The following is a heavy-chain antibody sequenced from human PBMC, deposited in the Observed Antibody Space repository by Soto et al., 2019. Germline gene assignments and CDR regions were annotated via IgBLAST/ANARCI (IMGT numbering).Heavy chain of an antibody. J-gene: IGHJ3*01. CDR3: ARLSMITFGGIRKDAFDV. D-gene: IGHD3-16*01. CDR1: GXSIRXXX. Sequence: QVXXQESXPGLXKPSXTLSLTCTVSGXSIRXXXXXXXRQPPGKGLEWIGYIYYSGSTTYTPSLXXXXXXXXXXXXXXXXXXXXSVTAADTAVYYCARLSMITFGGIRKDAFDVWGQXTMVTVSS. CDR2: IYYSGST. V-gene: IGHV4-59*01.